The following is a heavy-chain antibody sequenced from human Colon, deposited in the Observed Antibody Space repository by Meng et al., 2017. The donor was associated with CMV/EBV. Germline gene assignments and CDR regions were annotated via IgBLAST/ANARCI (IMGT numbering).Heavy chain of an antibody. Sequence: VPLGPLGAEVKKPGASVKVSCKTSGYTFTNFGISWVRQAPGQGLEWMAYISPYNGDTNYAQRFQGRVALTTDTSTSTVYMELGSLTSDDTAMYYCARELARGGYWGQGTLVTVSS. CDR2: ISPYNGDT. V-gene: IGHV1-18*01. CDR1: GYTFTNFG. J-gene: IGHJ4*02. CDR3: ARELARGGY.